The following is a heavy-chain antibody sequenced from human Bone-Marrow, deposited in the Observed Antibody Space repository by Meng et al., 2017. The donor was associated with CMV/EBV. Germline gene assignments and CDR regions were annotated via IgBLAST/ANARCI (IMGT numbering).Heavy chain of an antibody. CDR1: GFTFSSYS. Sequence: GESLKISCAASGFTFSSYSMNWVRQAPGKGLEWVSYISSSSSTIYYADSVKGRFTISRDNAKNSLYLQMNSLRAEDTAVYYCARVGPLYSSGWYFGKDYYGMDVWGQGTTVTGSS. CDR3: ARVGPLYSSGWYFGKDYYGMDV. CDR2: ISSSSSTI. D-gene: IGHD6-19*01. V-gene: IGHV3-48*04. J-gene: IGHJ6*01.